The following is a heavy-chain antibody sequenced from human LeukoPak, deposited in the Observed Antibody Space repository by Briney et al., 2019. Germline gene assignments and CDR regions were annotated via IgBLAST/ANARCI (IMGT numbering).Heavy chain of an antibody. Sequence: SETLSLTCAVYGGSFSGYYWSWTRQPPGKGLEWIGEINHSGSTNYNPSLKSRVTISVDTSKNQFSLKLSSVTAADTAVYYCARGVYYYDSSGYYQRTYYFDYWGQGTLVTVSS. D-gene: IGHD3-22*01. V-gene: IGHV4-34*01. CDR1: GGSFSGYY. J-gene: IGHJ4*02. CDR2: INHSGST. CDR3: ARGVYYYDSSGYYQRTYYFDY.